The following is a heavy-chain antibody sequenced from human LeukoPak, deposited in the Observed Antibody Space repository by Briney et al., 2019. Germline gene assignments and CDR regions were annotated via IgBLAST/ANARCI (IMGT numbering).Heavy chain of an antibody. CDR3: ANGAFRLYYIDV. D-gene: IGHD2-8*01. CDR1: GFTFSDYY. V-gene: IGHV3-11*04. Sequence: GGSLRLSCAASGFTFSDYYMSWIRQAPGKGLEWVSYISSSGSTIYYADSVKGRFTISRDNAKNTVYLQMNSLRAEDTAVYYCANGAFRLYYIDVWGKGPRSPSP. CDR2: ISSSGSTI. J-gene: IGHJ6*03.